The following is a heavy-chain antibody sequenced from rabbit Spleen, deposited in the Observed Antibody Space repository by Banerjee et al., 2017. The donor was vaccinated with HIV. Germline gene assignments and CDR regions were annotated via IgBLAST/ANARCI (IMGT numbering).Heavy chain of an antibody. D-gene: IGHD6-1*01. CDR1: GFDFSSDA. J-gene: IGHJ4*01. CDR3: ARLGHADYPYAYGLKL. CDR2: IYNGDGST. Sequence: LEESGGGLVKPGGTLTLTCKVSGFDFSSDAMCWVRQAPGKGPECIACIYNGDGSTYYASWVNGRFTVSKTSSTTVTLQMTSLTGADTATYFCARLGHADYPYAYGLKLWGQGTLVTVS. V-gene: IGHV1S47*01.